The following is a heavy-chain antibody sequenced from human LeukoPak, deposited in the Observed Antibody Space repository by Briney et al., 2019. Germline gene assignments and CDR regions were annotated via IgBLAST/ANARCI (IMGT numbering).Heavy chain of an antibody. CDR2: ISASGGST. V-gene: IGHV3-23*01. CDR1: GFTFTSYA. D-gene: IGHD3-10*01. CDR3: AKGYYYGSGTKKALDY. Sequence: GASLRLSCAASGFTFTSYAMSWVRQAPGKGLEWVSGISASGGSTYYADSVEGRFTISRDNSKNTLYLHMNSLRTEDAAVYYCAKGYYYGSGTKKALDYWGQGSLVTVSS. J-gene: IGHJ4*02.